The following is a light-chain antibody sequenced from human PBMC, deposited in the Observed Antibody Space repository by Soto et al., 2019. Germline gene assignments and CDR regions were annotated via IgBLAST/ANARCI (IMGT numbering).Light chain of an antibody. Sequence: QSVLTQPASVSGSPGQSITISCTGTSSDFGGYTYVSWYQQHPGKAPKLIIYDVSNRPSGVSSRFSGSASGNTASLTISGLQDEDAADYYCSSYATSSTLDVVFGGGTQLTVL. CDR1: SSDFGGYTY. J-gene: IGLJ2*01. CDR2: DVS. V-gene: IGLV2-14*01. CDR3: SSYATSSTLDVV.